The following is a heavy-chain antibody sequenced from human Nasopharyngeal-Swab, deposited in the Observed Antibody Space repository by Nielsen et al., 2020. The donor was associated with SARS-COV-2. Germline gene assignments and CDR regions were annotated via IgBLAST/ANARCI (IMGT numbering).Heavy chain of an antibody. CDR1: GFTFSSYW. Sequence: GESLKISCAASGFTFSSYWMHWVRQASGKGLVWVSRINSDGSSTSYADSVKGRFTISRDNAKNTLYLQMNSLRAEDTAVYYCARDRLWFGELADYWGQGTLVTVSS. J-gene: IGHJ4*02. CDR3: ARDRLWFGELADY. V-gene: IGHV3-74*01. D-gene: IGHD3-10*01. CDR2: INSDGSST.